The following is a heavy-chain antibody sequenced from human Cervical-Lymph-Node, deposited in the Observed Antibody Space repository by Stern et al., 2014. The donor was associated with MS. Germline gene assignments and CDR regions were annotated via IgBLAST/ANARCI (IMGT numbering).Heavy chain of an antibody. J-gene: IGHJ4*02. CDR2: INTNTGNS. Sequence: EQLVESGSELKEPGASVKGSWKASGYTLTNYPMNWVRQAPGQGLEWMGWINTNTGNSTYAQGFTGRFVFSLDTSVSTAYLHISSLKAEDTAVYYCARDFVDTAMITRSDYLDSWGQGTLVTVSS. D-gene: IGHD5-18*01. V-gene: IGHV7-4-1*02. CDR1: GYTLTNYP. CDR3: ARDFVDTAMITRSDYLDS.